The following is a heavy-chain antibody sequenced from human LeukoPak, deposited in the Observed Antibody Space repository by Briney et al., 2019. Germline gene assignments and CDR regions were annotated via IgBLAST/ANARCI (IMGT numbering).Heavy chain of an antibody. D-gene: IGHD2-8*01. CDR2: IYSGGDT. CDR3: ARXDXTTXRCSTSPFDS. J-gene: IGHJ4*02. CDR1: GFTVSSTY. V-gene: IGHV3-53*01. Sequence: GGSLRLSCAASGFTVSSTYMSWVRQAPGKGLEWVSEIYSGGDTYYADSVKGRFTISRDNSKNTLFLQMNSLRVEDTAVYFCARXDXTTXRCSTSPFDSWGQGTLVTVSS.